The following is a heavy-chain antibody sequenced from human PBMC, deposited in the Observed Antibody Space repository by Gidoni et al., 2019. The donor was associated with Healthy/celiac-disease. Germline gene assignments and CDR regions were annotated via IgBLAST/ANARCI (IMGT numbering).Heavy chain of an antibody. J-gene: IGHJ4*02. CDR1: GGSISSYY. CDR3: ARTSQLLGLFDY. V-gene: IGHV4-59*01. Sequence: QVQLQESGPGLVKPSETLSLTCTVSGGSISSYYWSWIRQPPGKGLEWIGYIYYSGSTNYNPSLKSRVTISVDTSKNQFSLKLSSVTAADTAVYYCARTSQLLGLFDYWGQGTLVTVSS. D-gene: IGHD6-6*01. CDR2: IYYSGST.